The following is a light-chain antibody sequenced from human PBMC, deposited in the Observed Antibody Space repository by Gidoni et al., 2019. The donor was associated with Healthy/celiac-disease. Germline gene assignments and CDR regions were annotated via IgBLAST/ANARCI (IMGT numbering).Light chain of an antibody. Sequence: DSQMTQSPSSLSASVGDRVTITCRASQSISSYLNWYQQKPGKAPKLLIYAASSLQSGVPSRFSGSGSGTDFTLTISSLQPEDFATYYCQQSYSTPYTFXHXTKLEIK. CDR1: QSISSY. J-gene: IGKJ2*01. CDR3: QQSYSTPYT. V-gene: IGKV1-39*01. CDR2: AAS.